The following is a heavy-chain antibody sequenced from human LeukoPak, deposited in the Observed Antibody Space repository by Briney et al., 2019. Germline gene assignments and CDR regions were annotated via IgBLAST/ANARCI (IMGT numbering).Heavy chain of an antibody. CDR3: RSGYYKDSPRDSYFDY. Sequence: GGTLRLSCAASGFTFSSYGMSWVRQAPGKGLEWVSVIYSGGSTYYADSVKGRFTISRDNSKNTLYLQMNSLRAEDTAVYYCRSGYYKDSPRDSYFDYWGQGTLVTVSS. J-gene: IGHJ4*02. D-gene: IGHD3-3*01. CDR2: IYSGGST. CDR1: GFTFSSYG. V-gene: IGHV3-53*01.